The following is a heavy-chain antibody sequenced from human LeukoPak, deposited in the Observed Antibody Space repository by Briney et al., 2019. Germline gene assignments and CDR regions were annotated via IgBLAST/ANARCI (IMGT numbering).Heavy chain of an antibody. Sequence: SQTLSLTCTVSGGSISSGDYYWSWIRQPPGKGLEGIGYIYYSGSTYYNPSLKSRVTISVDTSKNQFSLKLSSVTAADTAVYYCARAPVDWQFYYGMDVWGQGTTVTVSS. J-gene: IGHJ6*02. CDR1: GGSISSGDYY. D-gene: IGHD5-12*01. CDR2: IYYSGST. CDR3: ARAPVDWQFYYGMDV. V-gene: IGHV4-30-4*01.